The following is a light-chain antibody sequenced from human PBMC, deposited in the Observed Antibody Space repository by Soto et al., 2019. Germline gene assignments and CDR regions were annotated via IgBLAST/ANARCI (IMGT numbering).Light chain of an antibody. V-gene: IGKV3-20*01. Sequence: EIVLTHSPATLSLSPCERTTLSCRASQSISRYLAWYQQKPGQGPRLLIYGASSRATGTPDRFSGSGSGTDFTLTINRLEPEDFALYYCQQYGSSPPTFGQGTKVDIK. J-gene: IGKJ1*01. CDR3: QQYGSSPPT. CDR2: GAS. CDR1: QSISRY.